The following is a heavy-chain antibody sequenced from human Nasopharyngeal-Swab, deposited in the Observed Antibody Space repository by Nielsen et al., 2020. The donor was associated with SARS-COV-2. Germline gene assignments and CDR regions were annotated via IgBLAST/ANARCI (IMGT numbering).Heavy chain of an antibody. D-gene: IGHD1-26*01. V-gene: IGHV1-24*01. CDR1: GYTLTELS. CDR3: ARVGELLGYYFDY. J-gene: IGHJ4*02. Sequence: ASVKVSCKVSGYTLTELSMHWVRQAPGKGLEWMGGFDPEDGETIYAQKFQGRVTMTEDTSTDTAYMELSRLRSDDTAVYYCARVGELLGYYFDYWGQGTLVTVSS. CDR2: FDPEDGET.